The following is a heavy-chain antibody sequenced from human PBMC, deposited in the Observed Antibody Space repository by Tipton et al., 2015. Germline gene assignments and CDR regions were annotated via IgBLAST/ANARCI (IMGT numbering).Heavy chain of an antibody. D-gene: IGHD6-13*01. CDR3: ARLKDFRYGTQPGYFDY. V-gene: IGHV3-23*01. Sequence: SLRLSCTASGFDFRSYAMSWVRQTPEKGLEWVSGISGSGNIAHYGDSVKGRFTISRDNSRNTVYLQMNSLRAEDTAVYYCARLKDFRYGTQPGYFDYWGQGTLLVTVSS. CDR2: ISGSGNIA. CDR1: GFDFRSYA. J-gene: IGHJ4*02.